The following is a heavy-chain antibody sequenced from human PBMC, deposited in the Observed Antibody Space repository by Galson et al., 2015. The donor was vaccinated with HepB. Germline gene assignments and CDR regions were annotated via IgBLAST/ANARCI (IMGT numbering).Heavy chain of an antibody. V-gene: IGHV1-18*01. Sequence: SVKVSCKASGYTFTSYGISWVRQAPGQGLEWMGWISAYNGNTNYAQKLQGRVTMTTDTSTSTAYMELRSLRSDDTAVYYCARDPQRASYCSGGSCQGYYYGMDVWGQGTTVTVSS. CDR2: ISAYNGNT. J-gene: IGHJ6*02. CDR3: ARDPQRASYCSGGSCQGYYYGMDV. CDR1: GYTFTSYG. D-gene: IGHD2-15*01.